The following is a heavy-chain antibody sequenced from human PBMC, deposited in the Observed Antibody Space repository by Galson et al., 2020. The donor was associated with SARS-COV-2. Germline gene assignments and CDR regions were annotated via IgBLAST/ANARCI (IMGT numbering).Heavy chain of an antibody. CDR3: ASLCPPLLWFGELLYHDAFDI. V-gene: IGHV3-21*01. CDR1: GFTFSSYS. Sequence: GGSLRLSCAASGFTFSSYSMNWVRQAPGKGLEWVSSISSSSSYIYYADSVKGRFTISRDNAKNSLYLQMNSLRAEDTAVYYCASLCPPLLWFGELLYHDAFDIWGQGTMVTVSS. CDR2: ISSSSSYI. J-gene: IGHJ3*02. D-gene: IGHD3-10*01.